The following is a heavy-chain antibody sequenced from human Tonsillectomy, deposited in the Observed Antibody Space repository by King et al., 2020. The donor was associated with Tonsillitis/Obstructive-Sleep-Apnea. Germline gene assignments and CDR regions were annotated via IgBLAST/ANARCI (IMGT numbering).Heavy chain of an antibody. CDR3: AREGAVMNAFDI. J-gene: IGHJ3*02. D-gene: IGHD3-16*01. CDR2: MYYSGST. V-gene: IGHV4-59*01. CDR1: GGSISPYY. Sequence: QLQESGPGLVKPSETLSLTCTVSGGSISPYYWSWIRQPPGEGLECIGFMYYSGSTNYNPSLKSRVTLSVDTSKNQFSLKLSSVTATDTAVYYCAREGAVMNAFDIWGQGTMVTVSS.